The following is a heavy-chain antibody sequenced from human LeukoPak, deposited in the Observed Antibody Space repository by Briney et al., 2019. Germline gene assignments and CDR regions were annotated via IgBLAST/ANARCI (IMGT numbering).Heavy chain of an antibody. D-gene: IGHD2-21*02. J-gene: IGHJ4*02. Sequence: GASVKVSCKASGYTFTSYDINWVRQATGQGLEWMGWMNPNSGNTGYAQKFQGRVTMTRNTSISTAYMELSSLRSEDTAVYYCVGVPVVTATFDYWGQGTLVTVSS. CDR1: GYTFTSYD. CDR2: MNPNSGNT. V-gene: IGHV1-8*02. CDR3: VGVPVVTATFDY.